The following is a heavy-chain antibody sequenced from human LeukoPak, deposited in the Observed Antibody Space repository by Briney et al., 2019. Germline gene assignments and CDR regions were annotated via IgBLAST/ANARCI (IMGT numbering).Heavy chain of an antibody. D-gene: IGHD5-24*01. J-gene: IGHJ4*02. CDR3: ARVDRDDYNYGFDY. Sequence: PEASVNVSCKASGYTFTSYGISWVRQAPGQGLEWMGWISAYNGNTNYAQKLQGRVTMTTDTSTSTAYMELRSLRSEDTAVYYCARVDRDDYNYGFDYWGQGTLVTVSS. CDR1: GYTFTSYG. V-gene: IGHV1-18*01. CDR2: ISAYNGNT.